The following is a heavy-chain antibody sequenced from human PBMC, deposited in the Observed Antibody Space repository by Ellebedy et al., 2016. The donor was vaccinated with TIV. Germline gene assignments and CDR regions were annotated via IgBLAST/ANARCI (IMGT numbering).Heavy chain of an antibody. D-gene: IGHD6-13*01. CDR1: GFTFSAYA. V-gene: IGHV3-23*01. CDR3: AKRATAAGSYFDF. CDR2: ISGSGETT. Sequence: GESLKISCRASGFTFSAYAMTWVRTAPGKGLEWVAAISGSGETTYYADSVKGRFTISRENSRNTLWLQMNILRADDRAVYFCAKRATAAGSYFDFWGQGILVTVSS. J-gene: IGHJ4*02.